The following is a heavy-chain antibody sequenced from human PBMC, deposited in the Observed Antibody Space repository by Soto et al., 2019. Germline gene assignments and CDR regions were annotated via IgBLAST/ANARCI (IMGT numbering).Heavy chain of an antibody. CDR1: GGSISSGDYY. J-gene: IGHJ4*02. CDR3: ASSITMVRGVSH. CDR2: IYYSGST. Sequence: SETLSLTCTVSGGSISSGDYYWSWIRQPPGRGLEWIGYIYYSGSTYYNPSLKSRVTISVDTSKNQFSLKLSSVTAADTAVYYCASSITMVRGVSHWGQGTLVTVSS. V-gene: IGHV4-30-4*01. D-gene: IGHD3-10*01.